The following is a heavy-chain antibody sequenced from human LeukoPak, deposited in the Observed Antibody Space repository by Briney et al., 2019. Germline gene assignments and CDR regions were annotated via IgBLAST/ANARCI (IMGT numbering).Heavy chain of an antibody. V-gene: IGHV3-33*01. CDR2: IWYDGSNK. D-gene: IGHD3-3*01. CDR3: ARDHFVEWFVDY. Sequence: PGGSLRLSCAASGFTFSSYGMHWVRQAPGKGLEWVAVIWYDGSNKYYADSVKGRFTISRDNSKNTLYLQMNSLRAEDTAVYYCARDHFVEWFVDYWGQGTLVTVSS. CDR1: GFTFSSYG. J-gene: IGHJ4*02.